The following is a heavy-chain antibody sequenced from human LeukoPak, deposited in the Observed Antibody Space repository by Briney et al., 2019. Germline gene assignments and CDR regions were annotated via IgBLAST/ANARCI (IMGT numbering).Heavy chain of an antibody. CDR2: IYYSGST. D-gene: IGHD6-19*01. J-gene: IGHJ4*02. CDR1: GDSISSYY. Sequence: SETLSLTCTVPGDSISSYYWSWIRQPPGKGLEWIGYIYYSGSTNYNPSLKSRVTISVDTSKNQFSLKLSSVTAADTAVYYCARVVAVAGLGFFDHWGQGTLVTVSS. V-gene: IGHV4-59*01. CDR3: ARVVAVAGLGFFDH.